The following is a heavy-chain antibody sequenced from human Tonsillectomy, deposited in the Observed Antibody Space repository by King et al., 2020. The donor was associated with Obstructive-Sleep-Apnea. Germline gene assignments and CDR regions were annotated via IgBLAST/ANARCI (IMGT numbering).Heavy chain of an antibody. CDR3: AKVLSGVGIGWYYFDY. CDR2: IRYDGSNK. V-gene: IGHV3-30*02. D-gene: IGHD6-19*01. J-gene: IGHJ4*02. CDR1: GFTFSNFG. Sequence: VQLVESGGGVVQPGGSLRLSCAASGFTFSNFGMHWVRQAPGKGLEWVAFIRYDGSNKYYADSVTGRFTISRDNSENTLYLQMNSLRAEDTAVYYCAKVLSGVGIGWYYFDYWGQGTLVTVSS.